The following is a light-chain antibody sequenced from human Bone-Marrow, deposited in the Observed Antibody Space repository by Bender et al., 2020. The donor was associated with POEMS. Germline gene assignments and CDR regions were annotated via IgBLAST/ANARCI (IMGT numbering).Light chain of an antibody. CDR1: SSNMGAGYG. J-gene: IGLJ3*02. V-gene: IGLV1-40*01. CDR3: QSYDISLSGWV. Sequence: QSVLTQPPSVSGAPGQTVTISCTGTSSNMGAGYGVNWYQQLPGTAPKLLLYNNETRPSGVPGRISGSKSGTSASLAITGLQAEDGADYYCQSYDISLSGWVFGGGTKLTAL. CDR2: NNE.